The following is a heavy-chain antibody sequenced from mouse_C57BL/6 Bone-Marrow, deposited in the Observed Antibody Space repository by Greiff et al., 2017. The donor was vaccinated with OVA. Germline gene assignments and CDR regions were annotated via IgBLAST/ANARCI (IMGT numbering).Heavy chain of an antibody. CDR1: GYTFTDYN. D-gene: IGHD2-1*01. Sequence: VQLKQSGPELVKPGASVKIPCKASGYTFTDYNMDWVKQSHGKSLEWIGDINPNNGGTIYNQKFKGKATLTVDKSSSTAYMELRSLTSEDTAVYYCARWGGNYPYWYFDVWGTGTTVTVSS. V-gene: IGHV1-18*01. J-gene: IGHJ1*03. CDR2: INPNNGGT. CDR3: ARWGGNYPYWYFDV.